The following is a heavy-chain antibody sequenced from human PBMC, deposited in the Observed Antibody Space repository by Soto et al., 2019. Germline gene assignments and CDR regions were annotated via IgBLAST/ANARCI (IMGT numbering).Heavy chain of an antibody. V-gene: IGHV1-8*01. J-gene: IGHJ5*02. Sequence: ASVKVSCKASGYTFTSYDINWVRQATGQGLEWMGWMNPNSGNTGYAQKFQGRVTMTRNTSISTAYMGLSSLRSEDTAVYYCARAYSSSWYFALYNWFDTWGQGTLVTVSS. CDR1: GYTFTSYD. D-gene: IGHD6-13*01. CDR3: ARAYSSSWYFALYNWFDT. CDR2: MNPNSGNT.